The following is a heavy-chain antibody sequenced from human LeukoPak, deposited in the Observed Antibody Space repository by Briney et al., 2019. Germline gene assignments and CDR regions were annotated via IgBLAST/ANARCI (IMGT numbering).Heavy chain of an antibody. D-gene: IGHD6-25*01. Sequence: PSETLSLTCSVSGGSISNADYYWGWIRQAPGKGLEWIGSIFYGGSNHHNPSLKSRAAISVDTSKTQFSLKLTSVTAADAAMYYCARQLPTAAADTRGYFDYWGQGTVVTVSS. CDR1: GGSISNADYY. J-gene: IGHJ4*01. CDR2: IFYGGSN. CDR3: ARQLPTAAADTRGYFDY. V-gene: IGHV4-39*01.